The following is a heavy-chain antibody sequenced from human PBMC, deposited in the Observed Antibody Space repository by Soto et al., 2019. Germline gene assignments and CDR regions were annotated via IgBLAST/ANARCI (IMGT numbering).Heavy chain of an antibody. CDR3: ARDPQAVAGVQFSDY. J-gene: IGHJ4*02. CDR1: GFTFSSYW. V-gene: IGHV3-7*05. D-gene: IGHD6-19*01. CDR2: IKQDGSEK. Sequence: EVQLVESGGGLVQPGGSLRLSCAASGFTFSSYWMSWVRQAPGKGLEWVANIKQDGSEKYYVDSVKGRFTISRDNAKNSLYLQMNSLRAEDTAVYYCARDPQAVAGVQFSDYWGQGTLVTVSS.